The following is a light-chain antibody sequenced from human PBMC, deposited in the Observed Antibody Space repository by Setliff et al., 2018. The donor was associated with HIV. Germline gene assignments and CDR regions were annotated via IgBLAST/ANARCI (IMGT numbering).Light chain of an antibody. J-gene: IGLJ1*01. CDR2: DNR. V-gene: IGLV1-51*01. Sequence: QSVLTQPPSVSAAPGQKVSISCSGSRSNIGDRSVSWYQHLPGTAPKLLIHDNRERPSGIPERFSGSTSGTSATLAISGLQTGDEADYYCGAWDTSLAVYVFGTGTKVTVL. CDR3: GAWDTSLAVYV. CDR1: RSNIGDRS.